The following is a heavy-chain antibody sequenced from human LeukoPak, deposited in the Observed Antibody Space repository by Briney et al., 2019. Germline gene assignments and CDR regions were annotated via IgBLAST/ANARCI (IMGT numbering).Heavy chain of an antibody. J-gene: IGHJ4*02. D-gene: IGHD3-10*01. Sequence: GGSLRLSCAASGFTFSSYAMSWVRQAPGKGLEWVSAISGGGGSTYYADSVKGRFTISRDNSKNTLHLQVNSLRVEDTAVYYCAKGLYHYFGSGSYTLEYWGQGIQVTVSS. CDR2: ISGGGGST. CDR3: AKGLYHYFGSGSYTLEY. CDR1: GFTFSSYA. V-gene: IGHV3-23*01.